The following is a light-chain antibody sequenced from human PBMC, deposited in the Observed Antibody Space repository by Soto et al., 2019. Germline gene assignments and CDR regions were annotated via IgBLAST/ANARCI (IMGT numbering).Light chain of an antibody. CDR2: DDN. CDR3: GTWDSGLSAGVV. V-gene: IGLV1-51*01. CDR1: SSNIGNNL. J-gene: IGLJ2*01. Sequence: QSVLTQPPSVSAAPGQKVSISCSGSSSNIGNNLVSWYQHLPGTAPKLLIYDDNKRPSGIPDRFSGSKSGTSATLDITGLQTGEEADYYCGTWDSGLSAGVVFGGGTKVTVL.